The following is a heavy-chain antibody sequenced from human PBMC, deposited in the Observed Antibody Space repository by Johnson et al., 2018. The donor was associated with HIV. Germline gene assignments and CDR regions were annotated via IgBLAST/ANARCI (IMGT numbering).Heavy chain of an antibody. CDR3: ARCMITFGGVGGAFDI. D-gene: IGHD3-16*01. CDR2: IYGGGNT. Sequence: QMLLVESGGGVVQPGRSMRLSCAASGFTFSNYAMHWVRQVPGKGLEWVAIIYGGGNTYSADSVKGRFTISRDNSKNTLYLQMNSLRAEDPAVYYCARCMITFGGVGGAFDIWGQGTMVTVSS. J-gene: IGHJ3*02. CDR1: GFTFSNYA. V-gene: IGHV3-30*04.